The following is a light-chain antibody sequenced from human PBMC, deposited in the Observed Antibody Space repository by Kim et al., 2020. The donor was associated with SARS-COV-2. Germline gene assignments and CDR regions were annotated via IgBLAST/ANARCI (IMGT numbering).Light chain of an antibody. Sequence: VSPGQTASITCSGDKLGDKYACWYQQKPGQSPVLVIYQDSKRPSGIPVRFSGSNSGNTATLTISGTQAMDEADYFCQAWDSSTVVFGGGTQLTVL. CDR3: QAWDSSTVV. V-gene: IGLV3-1*01. CDR1: KLGDKY. CDR2: QDS. J-gene: IGLJ2*01.